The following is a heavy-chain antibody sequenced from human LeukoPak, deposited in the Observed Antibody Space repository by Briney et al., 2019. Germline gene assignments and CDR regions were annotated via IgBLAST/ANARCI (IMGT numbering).Heavy chain of an antibody. J-gene: IGHJ5*02. V-gene: IGHV4-59*08. Sequence: SETLSLTCIVSGGSISSSYWSWIRQPPEKGLEWIGYIYYSGSTHSNPSLKSRVTISVDTSNNQFSLKLSSVTAADTAVYYCARQVTAAAGTNWFDPWGQGTLVTVSS. CDR2: IYYSGST. CDR1: GGSISSSY. D-gene: IGHD6-13*01. CDR3: ARQVTAAAGTNWFDP.